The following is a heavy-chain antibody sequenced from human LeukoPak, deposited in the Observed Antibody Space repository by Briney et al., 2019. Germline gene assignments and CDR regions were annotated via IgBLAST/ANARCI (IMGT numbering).Heavy chain of an antibody. J-gene: IGHJ5*02. CDR3: ARDLGDRSGHSLVS. D-gene: IGHD3-22*01. CDR2: IYSGGTT. Sequence: GGSLRLSCAASGFTVSANYMSWVRQAPGKGLEWVSVIYSGGTTYYAGSVKGRFTISRDNSKNTLYLQMNSLRAEDTAVYYCARDLGDRSGHSLVSWGQGTLVTVYS. V-gene: IGHV3-66*01. CDR1: GFTVSANY.